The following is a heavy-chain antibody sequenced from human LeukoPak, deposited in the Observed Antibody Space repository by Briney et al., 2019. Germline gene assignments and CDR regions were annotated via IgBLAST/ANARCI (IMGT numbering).Heavy chain of an antibody. CDR2: IKQDGSEK. J-gene: IGHJ6*03. CDR1: GFTFSSYW. CDR3: ARDNGYYDFWGTYYYYYYMDV. Sequence: GGSLRLSCAASGFTFSSYWMSWVRQAPGKGLEWVANIKQDGSEKYYVDSVKGRFTISRDNAKNSLYLQMNSLRAEDTAVYYCARDNGYYDFWGTYYYYYYMDVWGKGTTVTVSS. D-gene: IGHD3-3*01. V-gene: IGHV3-7*01.